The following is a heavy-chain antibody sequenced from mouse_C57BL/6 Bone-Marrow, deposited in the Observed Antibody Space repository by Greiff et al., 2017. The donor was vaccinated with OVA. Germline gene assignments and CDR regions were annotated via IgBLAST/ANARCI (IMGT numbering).Heavy chain of an antibody. CDR1: GYTFPEYT. CDR2: CYPGSGSI. Sequence: VQLQQSGAELVKPGASVKLSCKASGYTFPEYTIHWVKQRSGQGLEWIGWCYPGSGSIKYHEKFKDKATLTADKSSSTVYMELSRLTSEDSAVYFCARHEGGHLQATGYFDNWGQGTTLTVSS. D-gene: IGHD3-2*02. V-gene: IGHV1-62-2*01. J-gene: IGHJ2*01. CDR3: ARHEGGHLQATGYFDN.